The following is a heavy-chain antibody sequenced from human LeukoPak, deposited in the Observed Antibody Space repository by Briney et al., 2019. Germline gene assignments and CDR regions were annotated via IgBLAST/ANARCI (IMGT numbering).Heavy chain of an antibody. Sequence: GRSLRLSCAASGFTFSSYDMHWVRQATGRGLEWVSGITGNGATTYYADSVKGRFTISRDNSRNTVYLQMNSLRAEDTAVYYCAKGSGGIVVVINGPVDYWGQGTLVTVSS. CDR3: AKGSGGIVVVINGPVDY. V-gene: IGHV3-23*01. J-gene: IGHJ4*02. CDR2: ITGNGATT. CDR1: GFTFSSYD. D-gene: IGHD3-22*01.